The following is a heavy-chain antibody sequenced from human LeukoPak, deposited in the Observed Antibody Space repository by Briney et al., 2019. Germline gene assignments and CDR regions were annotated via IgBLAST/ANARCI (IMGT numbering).Heavy chain of an antibody. V-gene: IGHV4-39*01. D-gene: IGHD1-26*01. Sequence: PSETLSLTCTVSGGSISSSSYYWGWIRQPPGKGLEWIGSIYYSGSTYYNPSLKSRVTISVDTSKNQFSLKLSSVTAADTAVYYCARGRYLGWWELRSGAFDIWGQGTMVTVSS. CDR2: IYYSGST. CDR3: ARGRYLGWWELRSGAFDI. J-gene: IGHJ3*02. CDR1: GGSISSSSYY.